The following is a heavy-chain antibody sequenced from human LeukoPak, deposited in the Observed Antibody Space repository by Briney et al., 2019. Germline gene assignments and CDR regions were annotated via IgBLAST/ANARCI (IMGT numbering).Heavy chain of an antibody. CDR2: INSGASVI. V-gene: IGHV3-48*03. Sequence: LSLTCTVSGGSISSYFWSWVRQAPGKGLEWVSYINSGASVIKYADSVKGRFIVSRDNAKNSLYLRLNSLRAEDTAIYYCAREITDTPDAFDIWGQGTMVTVSS. CDR1: GGSISSYF. J-gene: IGHJ3*02. CDR3: AREITDTPDAFDI. D-gene: IGHD3-10*01.